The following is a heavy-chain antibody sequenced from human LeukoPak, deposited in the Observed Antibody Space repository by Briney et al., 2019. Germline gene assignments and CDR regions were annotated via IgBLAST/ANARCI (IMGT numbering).Heavy chain of an antibody. CDR2: IFYSGST. J-gene: IGHJ5*02. D-gene: IGHD3-3*01. Sequence: SETLSLTCTVSGGSINRSSRYYWGWIRQPPGKGLEWIGSIFYSGSTYYNPSLKSRVTISVDTSNNQFYLKLTSVTAADTAVYYCARHVPSTIFFNWFDPWGQGTLVTVSS. CDR3: ARHVPSTIFFNWFDP. V-gene: IGHV4-39*01. CDR1: GGSINRSSRYY.